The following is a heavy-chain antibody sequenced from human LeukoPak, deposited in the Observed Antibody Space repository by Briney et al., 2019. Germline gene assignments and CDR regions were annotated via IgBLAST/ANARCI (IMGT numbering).Heavy chain of an antibody. Sequence: TSVRVSCKASGYTFTGYYIHWLRQAPGQGLEWMGFINPNSGGTDYAQKFQGRVTMTRDTSISTAYMELSSLTSDDTAVYYCARDLEGYHYGSGNYPQWGQGTLITVCS. V-gene: IGHV1-2*02. CDR3: ARDLEGYHYGSGNYPQ. CDR1: GYTFTGYY. CDR2: INPNSGGT. D-gene: IGHD3-10*01. J-gene: IGHJ4*02.